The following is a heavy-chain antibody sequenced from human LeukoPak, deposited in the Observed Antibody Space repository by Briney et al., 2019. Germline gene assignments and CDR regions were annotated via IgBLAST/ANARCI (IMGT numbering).Heavy chain of an antibody. J-gene: IGHJ6*02. Sequence: GRSLRLSCAASGFTFSSYAMHWVRQAPGKGLEWVAVISYDGSNKYYAGSVKGRFTISRDNSKSTLYLQMNSLRAEDTAVYYCARDVSRLSIMTTVTYGMDVWGQGTTVTVSS. V-gene: IGHV3-30-3*01. D-gene: IGHD4-17*01. CDR2: ISYDGSNK. CDR1: GFTFSSYA. CDR3: ARDVSRLSIMTTVTYGMDV.